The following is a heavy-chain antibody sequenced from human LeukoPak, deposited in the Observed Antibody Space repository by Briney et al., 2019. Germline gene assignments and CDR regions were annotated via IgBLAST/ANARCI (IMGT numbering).Heavy chain of an antibody. J-gene: IGHJ4*02. Sequence: SVKVSCKASGGTFSSYAISWVRQAPGHGLEWMGGIIPIFGTANYAQKFQGRVTITTDESTSTAYMELSSLRSEDTAVYYCAKGIYGDSLGYWGQGTLVTVSS. V-gene: IGHV1-69*05. D-gene: IGHD4-17*01. CDR1: GGTFSSYA. CDR3: AKGIYGDSLGY. CDR2: IIPIFGTA.